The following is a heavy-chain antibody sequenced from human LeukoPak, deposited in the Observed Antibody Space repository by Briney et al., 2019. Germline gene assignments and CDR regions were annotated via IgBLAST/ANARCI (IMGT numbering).Heavy chain of an antibody. CDR1: GFTFSSYG. Sequence: GSLRLSCAASGFTFSSYGMHWVRLAPGKGLEWVAVIWYGESKKYHADSVKGRFTISRDNSKNTLYLQMNSLRAEDTAVYYCAKVGGQLVLDYWGQGTLVTVSS. V-gene: IGHV3-30*02. CDR3: AKVGGQLVLDY. D-gene: IGHD6-13*01. CDR2: IWYGESKK. J-gene: IGHJ4*02.